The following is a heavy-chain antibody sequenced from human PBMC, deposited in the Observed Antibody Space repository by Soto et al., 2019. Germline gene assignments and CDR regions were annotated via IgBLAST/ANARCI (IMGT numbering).Heavy chain of an antibody. D-gene: IGHD1-26*01. V-gene: IGHV3-30*03. CDR2: ISYDGSNK. J-gene: IGHJ4*02. CDR3: ARYSGKYQGPIDY. Sequence: QVQLVESGGGVVQPGRSLRLSCAASGFTFSHYGIHWVRQAPGKGLEWLAVISYDGSNKHYADSVKGRFTVSRDNSKNTLNLQMNSLGAEDTAVYFCARYSGKYQGPIDYWGQGTLVTVSA. CDR1: GFTFSHYG.